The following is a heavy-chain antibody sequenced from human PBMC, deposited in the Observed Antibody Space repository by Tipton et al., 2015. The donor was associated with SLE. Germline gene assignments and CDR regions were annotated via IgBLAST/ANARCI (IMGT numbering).Heavy chain of an antibody. CDR1: GFTFSSYD. CDR3: AREETNYYGSGSYYIARGMDV. J-gene: IGHJ6*02. D-gene: IGHD3-10*01. V-gene: IGHV3-48*03. CDR2: ISSSDTTI. Sequence: SLRLSCAASGFTFSSYDIIWVRQAPGKGLEWVSYISSSDTTIHFADSVKGRFTISRDNVKNSVYLQMNSLRAEGTAVYYCAREETNYYGSGSYYIARGMDVWGQGTTVTVSS.